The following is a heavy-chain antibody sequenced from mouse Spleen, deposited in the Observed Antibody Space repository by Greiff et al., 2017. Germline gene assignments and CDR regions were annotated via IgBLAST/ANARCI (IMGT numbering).Heavy chain of an antibody. CDR1: GFSLTSYG. Sequence: VKVEESGPGLVAPSQSLSITCTVSGFSLTSYGVHWVRQPPGKGLEWLGVIWAGGSTNYNSALMSRLSISKDNSKSQVFLKMNSLQTDDTAMYYCARRDGYYPYAMDYWGQGTSVTVSS. J-gene: IGHJ4*01. V-gene: IGHV2-9*02. CDR3: ARRDGYYPYAMDY. CDR2: IWAGGST. D-gene: IGHD2-3*01.